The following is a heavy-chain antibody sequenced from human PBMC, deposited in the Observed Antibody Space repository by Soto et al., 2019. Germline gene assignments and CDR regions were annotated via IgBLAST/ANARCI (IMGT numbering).Heavy chain of an antibody. D-gene: IGHD2-15*01. Sequence: VQLVQSGAEVKKPGSSVKVSCKASGGTFSSYAISWVRQAPGQGLEWMVGIIPIFGTANYAQKFQGSVTITADESTSTAYMELSSLRSEDTAVYYCARDRDCSGGSCYHAFDIWGQGTMVTVSS. J-gene: IGHJ3*02. CDR2: IIPIFGTA. V-gene: IGHV1-69*01. CDR1: GGTFSSYA. CDR3: ARDRDCSGGSCYHAFDI.